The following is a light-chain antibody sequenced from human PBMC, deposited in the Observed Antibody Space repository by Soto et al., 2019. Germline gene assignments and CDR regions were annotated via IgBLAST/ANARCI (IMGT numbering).Light chain of an antibody. CDR2: DAS. Sequence: PVALSFSPWERSTVSCMSSQSVSSYLAWYQQKPGQAPRLLIYDASNRATGIPARFSGSGSGTEFTLTISSLQSEDFAVYYCQQYHKWPPVTFGQGTRLEIK. J-gene: IGKJ5*01. V-gene: IGKV3D-15*01. CDR3: QQYHKWPPVT. CDR1: QSVSSY.